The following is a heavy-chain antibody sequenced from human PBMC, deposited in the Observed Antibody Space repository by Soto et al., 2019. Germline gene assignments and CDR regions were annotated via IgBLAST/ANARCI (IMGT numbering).Heavy chain of an antibody. D-gene: IGHD3-10*01. Sequence: SVKVSCKASGGTFSSYAISWVRQAPGQGLEWMGGIIPIIGTANYAQKFQGRVTITANASISTAYMELSSLRSEDTAVYYCARSSMVRGVISWFDPWGQGTLVTVSS. CDR1: GGTFSSYA. J-gene: IGHJ5*02. CDR3: ARSSMVRGVISWFDP. V-gene: IGHV1-69*13. CDR2: IIPIIGTA.